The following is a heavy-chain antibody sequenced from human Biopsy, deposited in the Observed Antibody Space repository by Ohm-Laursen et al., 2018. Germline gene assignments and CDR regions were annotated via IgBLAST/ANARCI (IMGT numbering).Heavy chain of an antibody. CDR1: GDSISSYY. CDR2: VYYTGST. J-gene: IGHJ2*01. D-gene: IGHD3-22*01. V-gene: IGHV4-59*01. Sequence: SEILSLTCTVSGDSISSYYWSWIRQPPGKGLEWIGYVYYTGSTDYNPSLQSRVTISVDTSKNHFSPRLRSVTPADTAIYYCARDRGYYSDRTVPGYFDLWGRGTLVTVSS. CDR3: ARDRGYYSDRTVPGYFDL.